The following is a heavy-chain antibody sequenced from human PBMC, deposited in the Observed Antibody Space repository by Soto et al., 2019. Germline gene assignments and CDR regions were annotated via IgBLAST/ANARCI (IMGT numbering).Heavy chain of an antibody. Sequence: SETLSLTCTVSGGSISSYYWSWIRQPPGKGLEWIGYIYYSGSTNYNPSLKSRVTISVDTSKNQFSLNLSSVTAADTAVYYCARVWGGAFDFSGQATIVTVSS. J-gene: IGHJ3*01. CDR1: GGSISSYY. V-gene: IGHV4-59*01. CDR3: ARVWGGAFDF. D-gene: IGHD3-10*01. CDR2: IYYSGST.